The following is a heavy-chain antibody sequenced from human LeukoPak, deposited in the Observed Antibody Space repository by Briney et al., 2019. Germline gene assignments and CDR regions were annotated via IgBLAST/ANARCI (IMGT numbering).Heavy chain of an antibody. CDR2: IYPCDSDA. Sequence: GESLKISCKTSGYKFIDHWIGWVRQLPGKGLERMAIIYPCDSDARYSPSFQGQVTISADKSITTAYLQWSSLKASDTATYYCARLVTPGVTRWFDPWGQGTPVTVSS. D-gene: IGHD1-1*01. CDR3: ARLVTPGVTRWFDP. J-gene: IGHJ5*02. V-gene: IGHV5-51*01. CDR1: GYKFIDHW.